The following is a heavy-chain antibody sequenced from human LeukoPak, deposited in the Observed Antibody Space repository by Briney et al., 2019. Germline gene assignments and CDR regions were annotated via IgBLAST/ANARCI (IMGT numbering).Heavy chain of an antibody. J-gene: IGHJ3*02. CDR1: GWSFNDYY. V-gene: IGHV4-34*01. Sequence: PSETLSLTCAVYGWSFNDYYWTWIRQPPGKGLEWIGEINHSGSTNYNPSLRSRVTISVDTSKNQVSLEVTSLTAADTAIYYCARGFGVVVRDAFDIWGQGTTVTVSS. CDR2: INHSGST. D-gene: IGHD2-15*01. CDR3: ARGFGVVVRDAFDI.